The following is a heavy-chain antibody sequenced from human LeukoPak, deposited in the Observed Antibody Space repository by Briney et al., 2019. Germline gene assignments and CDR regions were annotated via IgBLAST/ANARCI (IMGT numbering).Heavy chain of an antibody. CDR3: VRGPYGSGISNWFDP. Sequence: PSETLSLTCTVSGVSISSYYWNWIRQSAGKGLEWIGRIYSSGSTNYNPSLKSRVTLSVDTSKNQFSLKLTSVTAAGTAVYYCVRGPYGSGISNWFDPWGQGTLVIVSS. CDR1: GVSISSYY. J-gene: IGHJ5*02. D-gene: IGHD3-10*01. V-gene: IGHV4-4*07. CDR2: IYSSGST.